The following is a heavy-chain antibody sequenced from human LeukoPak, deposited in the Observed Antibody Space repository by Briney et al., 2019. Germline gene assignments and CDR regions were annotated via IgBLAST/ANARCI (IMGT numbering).Heavy chain of an antibody. V-gene: IGHV1-18*01. D-gene: IGHD2-15*01. CDR3: ARDVEGYSGAYYYYYGMDV. Sequence: ASVKVSCKASGYTFTSYDISWVRQAPGQGLEWMGWISAYNGNTNYAQKLQGRVTMTTDTSTSTAYMELRSLRSDDTAVYYCARDVEGYSGAYYYYYGMDVWGQGTTVTVSS. J-gene: IGHJ6*02. CDR2: ISAYNGNT. CDR1: GYTFTSYD.